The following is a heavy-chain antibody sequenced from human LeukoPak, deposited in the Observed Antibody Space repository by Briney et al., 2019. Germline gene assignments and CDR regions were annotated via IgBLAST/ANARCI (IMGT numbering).Heavy chain of an antibody. CDR2: FDPEDGET. V-gene: IGHV1-24*01. D-gene: IGHD2-2*02. CDR1: GYTLTELS. CDR3: ATRDLLRGYCSSTSCYMFDY. Sequence: ASVKVSCKVSGYTLTELSMHWVRQAPGKGLEWMGGFDPEDGETIYAQKFQGRVTMTEDTSTDTAYMELSSLRSEDTAVYYCATRDLLRGYCSSTSCYMFDYWGQGTLVTVSS. J-gene: IGHJ4*02.